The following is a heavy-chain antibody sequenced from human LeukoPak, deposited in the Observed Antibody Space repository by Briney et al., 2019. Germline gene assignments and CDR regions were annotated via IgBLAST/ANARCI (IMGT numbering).Heavy chain of an antibody. J-gene: IGHJ6*03. D-gene: IGHD1-26*01. V-gene: IGHV1-46*01. CDR3: ARDTQYSGSYLYYYYYMDV. Sequence: RASVTVSCKASGYTFTSYYMHWVRQAPGQGLEWMGIINPSGGSTSYAQKFQGRVTMTRDMSTSTVYMELSSLRSEDTAVYYCARDTQYSGSYLYYYYYMDVWGKGTTVTVSS. CDR1: GYTFTSYY. CDR2: INPSGGST.